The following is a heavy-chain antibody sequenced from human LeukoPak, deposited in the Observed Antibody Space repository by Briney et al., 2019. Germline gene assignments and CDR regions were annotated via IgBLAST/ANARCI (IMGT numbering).Heavy chain of an antibody. CDR1: GGSISSYY. CDR2: IYYSGST. Sequence: PSETLSLTCTISGGSISSYYWSWIRQPPGKGLEWIGYIYYSGSTNYNPSLKSRVTISVDTSKSQFSLKLSSVTAADTAVYYCAREAFWYYDILTGYYKGYYMDVWGKGTTVTISS. J-gene: IGHJ6*03. D-gene: IGHD3-9*01. CDR3: AREAFWYYDILTGYYKGYYMDV. V-gene: IGHV4-59*12.